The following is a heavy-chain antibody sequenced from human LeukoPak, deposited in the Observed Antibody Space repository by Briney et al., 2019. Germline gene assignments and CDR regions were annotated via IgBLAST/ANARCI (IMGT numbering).Heavy chain of an antibody. V-gene: IGHV4-59*01. CDR2: IYYSGST. CDR3: ARCGSSWYPTYYYYMDV. Sequence: SETLSLTCAVYGGSFSGYYWSWIRQPPGKGLEWIGYIYYSGSTNYNPSLKSRVTISVDTSKNQFSLKLSSVTAADTAVHYCARCGSSWYPTYYYYMDVWGKGTTVTISS. CDR1: GGSFSGYY. D-gene: IGHD6-13*01. J-gene: IGHJ6*03.